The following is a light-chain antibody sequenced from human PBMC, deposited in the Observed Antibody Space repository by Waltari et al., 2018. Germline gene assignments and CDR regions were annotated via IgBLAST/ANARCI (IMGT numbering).Light chain of an antibody. Sequence: DIQMTQSPSSLSASVGDKVTITCRASQGISNALAWYQQKPGKAPKLLIYAASNLQSGVPSRFSGSGSGTDFTLTISSLQPEDFVVYYCQRRNNYPYSFGQGTKVEIK. V-gene: IGKV1-17*01. J-gene: IGKJ2*03. CDR1: QGISNA. CDR2: AAS. CDR3: QRRNNYPYS.